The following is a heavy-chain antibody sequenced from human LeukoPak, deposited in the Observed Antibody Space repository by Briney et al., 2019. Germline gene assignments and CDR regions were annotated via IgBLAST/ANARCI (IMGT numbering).Heavy chain of an antibody. CDR2: ISSSSSYI. Sequence: GGSLRLSCAASGFTFSSYSMNWVRQAPGKGLEWVSSISSSSSYIYYADSVKGRFTISRDNAKNSLYLQMNSLRAEDTAVYYCARDYYDFWSGYLNWFDPWGRGTLVTVSS. V-gene: IGHV3-21*01. J-gene: IGHJ5*02. CDR3: ARDYYDFWSGYLNWFDP. CDR1: GFTFSSYS. D-gene: IGHD3-3*01.